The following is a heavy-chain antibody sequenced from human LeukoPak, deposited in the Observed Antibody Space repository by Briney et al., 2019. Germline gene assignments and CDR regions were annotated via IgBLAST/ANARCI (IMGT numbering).Heavy chain of an antibody. CDR2: IYSDNT. J-gene: IGHJ4*02. CDR1: GFTVSSNS. CDR3: AKDRNAVTARGFDY. D-gene: IGHD4-23*01. V-gene: IGHV3-53*01. Sequence: PGGSLRLSCTVSGFTVSSNSMSWVRQAPGKGLEWVSFIYSDNTHYSDSVKGRFTISRDNSKNTLYLQINSLRAEDTAVYYCAKDRNAVTARGFDYWGQGTLVTVSS.